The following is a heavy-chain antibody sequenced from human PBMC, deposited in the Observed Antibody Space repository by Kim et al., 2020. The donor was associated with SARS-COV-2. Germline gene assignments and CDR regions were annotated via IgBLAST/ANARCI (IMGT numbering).Heavy chain of an antibody. J-gene: IGHJ6*02. CDR3: AKDPAPSSSSWYYYYYGMDV. Sequence: FTISRDNSKNTLYLQMNSLRAEDTAVYYCAKDPAPSSSSWYYYYYGMDVWGQGTTVTVSS. D-gene: IGHD6-13*01. V-gene: IGHV3-23*01.